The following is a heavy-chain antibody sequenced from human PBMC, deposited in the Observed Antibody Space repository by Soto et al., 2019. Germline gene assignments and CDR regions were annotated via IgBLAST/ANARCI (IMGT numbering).Heavy chain of an antibody. J-gene: IGHJ6*02. V-gene: IGHV1-18*01. D-gene: IGHD1-26*01. CDR2: ISAYSVDT. CDR1: GYRFETYA. Sequence: QVQLVQSGAEVKKPGASVKVSCKASGYRFETYAMTWVRQAPGQGLEWMGWISAYSVDTYSSQKFQDRLTMTKDTSKGTAYMELRSLTSDATSVYYCARGHGAIRGALDVWGQGTTVTVSS. CDR3: ARGHGAIRGALDV.